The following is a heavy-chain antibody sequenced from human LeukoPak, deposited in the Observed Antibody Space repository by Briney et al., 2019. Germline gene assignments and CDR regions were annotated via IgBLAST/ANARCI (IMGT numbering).Heavy chain of an antibody. CDR3: ARDGYGGNSFDY. Sequence: ASVKVSCKASGYTFPGHHIHWVRQAPGQGLEWMGWINPKNGGTNYAQKFQGRVTMTRDTSINTAFMELSRLNSDDTAVYFCARDGYGGNSFDYWGQGTLVIVSS. CDR1: GYTFPGHH. V-gene: IGHV1-2*02. CDR2: INPKNGGT. D-gene: IGHD4-23*01. J-gene: IGHJ4*02.